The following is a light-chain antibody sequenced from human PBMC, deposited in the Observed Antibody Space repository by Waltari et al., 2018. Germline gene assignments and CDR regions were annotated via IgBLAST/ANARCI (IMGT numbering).Light chain of an antibody. CDR1: QSLVHTDGHTY. CDR3: MQATNWPLT. V-gene: IGKV2-30*02. CDR2: KVS. J-gene: IGKJ1*01. Sequence: DVVMTQSPLSLPVSLGQPASISCRSSQSLVHTDGHTYLNRFQQRPGQSPRRLIYKVSNRDSGVPDRFSGSGSDTAFTLKISRVEAEDVGIYYCMQATNWPLTFGQGTKVEIQ.